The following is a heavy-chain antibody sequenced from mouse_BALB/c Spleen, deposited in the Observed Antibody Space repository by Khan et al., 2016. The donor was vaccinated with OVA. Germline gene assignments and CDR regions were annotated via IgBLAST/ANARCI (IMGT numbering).Heavy chain of an antibody. D-gene: IGHD1-1*01. CDR3: ARNDYGSTCTMDY. V-gene: IGHV1-76*01. J-gene: IGHJ4*01. Sequence: QVHVKQSGAELVRPGASVKLSCKTSGYIFTSYWIHWVKQRSGQGLEWIARIYPGTGSTYYNEKFTDTATLTADKSSSTAYMQLSSLKSEDSAVYFCARNDYGSTCTMDYWGQGTSVTVSS. CDR2: IYPGTGST. CDR1: GYIFTSYW.